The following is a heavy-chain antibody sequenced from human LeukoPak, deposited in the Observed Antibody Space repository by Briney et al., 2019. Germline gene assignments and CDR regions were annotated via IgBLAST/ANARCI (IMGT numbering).Heavy chain of an antibody. CDR1: GFTFSSYS. CDR2: ISSSSSYI. J-gene: IGHJ3*02. D-gene: IGHD3-22*01. Sequence: GGSLRLSCAASGFTFSSYSMNWVRQAPGKGLEWVTSISSSSSYIYYADSVKGRFTISRDNAKNSLYLQMNSLRAEDTAAYYCARGRTPSYYYDSSGYYINTDAFDIWGQGTMVTVSS. V-gene: IGHV3-21*01. CDR3: ARGRTPSYYYDSSGYYINTDAFDI.